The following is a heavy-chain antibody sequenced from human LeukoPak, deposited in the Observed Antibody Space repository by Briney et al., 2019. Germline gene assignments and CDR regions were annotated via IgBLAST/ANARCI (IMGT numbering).Heavy chain of an antibody. CDR2: IKQDGSEK. V-gene: IGHV3-7*01. CDR1: GFTFSSHW. D-gene: IGHD3-10*01. J-gene: IGHJ4*02. CDR3: ARDSNRLWFGELLSPSVSGDFDY. Sequence: GGSLRLSCAASGFTFSSHWTSWVRQAPGKGLEWVANIKQDGSEKYYVDSVKGRFTISRDNAKNSLYLQMNSLRAEDTAVYYCARDSNRLWFGELLSPSVSGDFDYWGQGTLVTVSS.